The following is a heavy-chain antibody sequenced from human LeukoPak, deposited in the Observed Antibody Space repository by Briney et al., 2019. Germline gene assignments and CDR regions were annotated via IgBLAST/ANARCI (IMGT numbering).Heavy chain of an antibody. CDR1: GFTFSSYW. Sequence: GGSLGLSCAASGFTFSSYWMHWVPHAPGKGLVWVSRISSDGSSTSYADSVKGRFTIFRDNAKNTLYLQMNSLGAEDTAVYYCARALPPSVNTPWKWGQGAQVTVSS. CDR3: ARALPPSVNTPWK. V-gene: IGHV3-74*01. D-gene: IGHD1-1*01. CDR2: ISSDGSST. J-gene: IGHJ4*02.